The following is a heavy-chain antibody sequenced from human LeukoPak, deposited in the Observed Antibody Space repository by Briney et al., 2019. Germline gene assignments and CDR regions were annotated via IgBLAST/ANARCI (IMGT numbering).Heavy chain of an antibody. CDR3: ARNTGYCSSTSCYDWFDP. D-gene: IGHD2-2*01. CDR1: GYTFTSYG. V-gene: IGHV1-18*01. J-gene: IGHJ5*02. Sequence: ASVKVSCKASGYTFTSYGINWVRQAPGQALEWMGWISAYNGNTNYAQKLQGRVTMTTDTSTSTAYVELRSLRSDDTAVYYCARNTGYCSSTSCYDWFDPWGQGTLVTVSS. CDR2: ISAYNGNT.